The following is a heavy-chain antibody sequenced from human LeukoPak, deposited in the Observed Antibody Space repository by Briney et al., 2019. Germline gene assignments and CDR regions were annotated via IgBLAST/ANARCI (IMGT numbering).Heavy chain of an antibody. Sequence: SQTLSLTCTVAGDSISSGGYYWSWIRQHPGKGLEWIGYDSYSGSTYYNPSLKSRLTISIDTSKNQFSLDLSSVTAADTAVYYCARSLSTTGLRWGQGTLVTVSS. J-gene: IGHJ4*02. CDR2: DSYSGST. V-gene: IGHV4-31*03. CDR1: GDSISSGGYY. D-gene: IGHD1-1*01. CDR3: ARSLSTTGLR.